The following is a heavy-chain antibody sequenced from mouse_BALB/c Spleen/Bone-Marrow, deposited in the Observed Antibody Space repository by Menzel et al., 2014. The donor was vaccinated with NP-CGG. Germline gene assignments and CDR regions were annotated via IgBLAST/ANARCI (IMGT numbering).Heavy chain of an antibody. CDR2: IRNKANGYTT. J-gene: IGHJ2*01. Sequence: EVQVVESGGGLVQPGGSLRLSCATSGFTFTDYYMNWVRQPPGKALEWLGFIRNKANGYTTEYSTSVKGRFTISRDNSQSILYLQMNTLRGEDSATYYCARDKGRVFFDYWGQGTTLTVSS. V-gene: IGHV7-3*02. CDR1: GFTFTDYY. CDR3: ARDKGRVFFDY.